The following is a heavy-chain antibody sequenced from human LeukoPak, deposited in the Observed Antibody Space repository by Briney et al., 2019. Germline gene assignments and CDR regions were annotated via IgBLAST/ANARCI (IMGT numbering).Heavy chain of an antibody. CDR3: ERGYGSGSYFVGGDAFDI. CDR1: GGAISSYY. J-gene: IGHJ3*02. V-gene: IGHV4-59*01. CDR2: IYYSGST. Sequence: PSETLSLTCTVSGGAISSYYWSWIRQPPGKGLEWIGYIYYSGSTNYNPSLKSRVTISVDTSKNQFSLKLSSVTAADPAVYYCERGYGSGSYFVGGDAFDIWGQGTMVTVSS. D-gene: IGHD3-10*01.